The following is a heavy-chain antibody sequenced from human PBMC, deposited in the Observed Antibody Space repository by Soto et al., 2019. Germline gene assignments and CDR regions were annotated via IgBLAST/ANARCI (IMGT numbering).Heavy chain of an antibody. CDR3: ARDDDYDDNGLDL. J-gene: IGHJ4*02. D-gene: IGHD4-17*01. CDR1: GFAFSNHG. V-gene: IGHV3-33*01. Sequence: QGQLVESGGGVVQPGRSLRLSCAASGFAFSNHGMHWVRQAPGKGLEWLAVIVREGSEKFYADSVKGRFTIYRDNSKNTLYLEMSSLRAEDTAVYYCARDDDYDDNGLDLWGQGTLVTVSS. CDR2: IVREGSEK.